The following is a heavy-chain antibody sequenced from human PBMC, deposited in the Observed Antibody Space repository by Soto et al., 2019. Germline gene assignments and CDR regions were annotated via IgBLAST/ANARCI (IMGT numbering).Heavy chain of an antibody. CDR2: IYHSGST. Sequence: LSLPCAVSGGSISSSNWWSWVRQPPGKGLEWIGEIYHSGSTNYNPSLKSRVTISVDKSKNQFSLKLSSVTAADTAVYYCASDIVVVPAAKTDAFDIWGQGTMVTVSS. CDR1: GGSISSSNW. J-gene: IGHJ3*02. D-gene: IGHD2-2*01. V-gene: IGHV4-4*02. CDR3: ASDIVVVPAAKTDAFDI.